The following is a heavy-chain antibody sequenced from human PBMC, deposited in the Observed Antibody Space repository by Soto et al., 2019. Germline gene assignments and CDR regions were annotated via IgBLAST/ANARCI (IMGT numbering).Heavy chain of an antibody. V-gene: IGHV4-30-4*01. Sequence: SETLSLTCTVSGGSISSSDYYWSWIRQPPGKGLEWIGYIYYSGSTYYNPSLKSRVTISLDTSKNQFSLKLSSVTAADTAGYYCARVQLFAFDSWGQGTMVTVSS. D-gene: IGHD4-4*01. CDR3: ARVQLFAFDS. J-gene: IGHJ3*02. CDR1: GGSISSSDYY. CDR2: IYYSGST.